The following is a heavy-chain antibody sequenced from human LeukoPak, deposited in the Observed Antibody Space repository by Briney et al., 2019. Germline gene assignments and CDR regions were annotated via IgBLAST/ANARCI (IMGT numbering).Heavy chain of an antibody. D-gene: IGHD2-8*02. CDR2: IYYSGSI. CDR1: GGSISSYY. V-gene: IGHV4-59*08. Sequence: SETLSLTCTVSGGSISSYYWSWIRQPPGKGLEWIGYIYYSGSINYNPSLKSRVTISVDTSKNQFSLKLSSVTAADTAVYYCARSGTDTSIGYWGQGTLVTVSS. CDR3: ARSGTDTSIGY. J-gene: IGHJ4*02.